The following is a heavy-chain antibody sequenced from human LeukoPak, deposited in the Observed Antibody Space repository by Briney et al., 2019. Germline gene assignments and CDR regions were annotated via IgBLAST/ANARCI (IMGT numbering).Heavy chain of an antibody. CDR3: ARVGRVGARIDYFDY. Sequence: GGSLRLSCSASGFTFSSYALHWVRQAPGKGLVWISRINSDGSSTSYADSVKGRFTISRDNAKNTLYLQMNSLRAEDTAVYYCARVGRVGARIDYFDYWGQGTLVTVSS. D-gene: IGHD1-26*01. CDR2: INSDGSST. CDR1: GFTFSSYA. J-gene: IGHJ4*02. V-gene: IGHV3-74*01.